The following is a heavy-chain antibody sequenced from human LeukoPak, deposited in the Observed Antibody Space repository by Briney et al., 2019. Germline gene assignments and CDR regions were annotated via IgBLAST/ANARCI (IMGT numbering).Heavy chain of an antibody. V-gene: IGHV3-23*01. CDR1: GFTFSTYA. CDR2: ISGSGGDT. Sequence: PGGSLRLSCAASGFTFSTYAMTWVRQAPGKGLEWVSLISGSGGDTYYTDSVKGRFTISRDNSKNTLYLQLNTLRAEDTAVYYCALQRTLWQQLLDYWGQGTLVTVSS. D-gene: IGHD6-13*01. J-gene: IGHJ4*02. CDR3: ALQRTLWQQLLDY.